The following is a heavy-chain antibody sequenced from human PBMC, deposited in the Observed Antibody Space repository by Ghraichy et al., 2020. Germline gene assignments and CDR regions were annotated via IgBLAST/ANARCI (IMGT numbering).Heavy chain of an antibody. J-gene: IGHJ4*02. Sequence: GGSLRLSCAASGFTFSTYAMSWVRQAPGKGLEWVSLVGGSGRRTYYADSVKGRFTISRDNSKNTVYLQMSSLRVEDTAIYYCAKYRGLKDEEYHFDNWGQGVLVPVSS. CDR3: AKYRGLKDEEYHFDN. V-gene: IGHV3-23*01. CDR2: VGGSGRRT. CDR1: GFTFSTYA. D-gene: IGHD2/OR15-2a*01.